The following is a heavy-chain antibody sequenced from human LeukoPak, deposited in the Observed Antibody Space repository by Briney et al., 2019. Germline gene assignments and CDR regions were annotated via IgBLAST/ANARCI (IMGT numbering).Heavy chain of an antibody. D-gene: IGHD1-14*01. CDR1: GFTFSSYS. J-gene: IGHJ4*02. Sequence: GGSLRLSCAASGFTFSSYSMNWVRQAPGKGLEWVSSISSSSSYIYYADSVKGRFTISRDNAKNSLYLQMNSLRAEDTAVYYCARVLPDNPTYYFDYWGQGTLVTVSS. CDR3: ARVLPDNPTYYFDY. CDR2: ISSSSSYI. V-gene: IGHV3-21*01.